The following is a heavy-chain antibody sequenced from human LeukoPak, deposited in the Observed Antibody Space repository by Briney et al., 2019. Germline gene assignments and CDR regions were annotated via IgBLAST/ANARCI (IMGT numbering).Heavy chain of an antibody. CDR1: GGSISSGGYY. Sequence: SQTLSLTCTVSGGSISSGGYYWSWIRQHPGKGLEWIGYIYYSGSTYYNPSLKSRVTISVDTSKNQFSLKLSSVTAADTAVYYCARGNRHYYDSNGYYYGALFDYWGQGTLVTVSS. CDR2: IYYSGST. D-gene: IGHD3-22*01. CDR3: ARGNRHYYDSNGYYYGALFDY. J-gene: IGHJ4*02. V-gene: IGHV4-31*03.